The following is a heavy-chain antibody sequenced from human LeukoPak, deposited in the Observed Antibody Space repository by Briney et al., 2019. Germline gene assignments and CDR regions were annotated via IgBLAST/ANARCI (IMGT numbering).Heavy chain of an antibody. CDR3: ARGGGSYGH. J-gene: IGHJ4*02. Sequence: SETLSLTCTVFGGSIIGYYWSWIRQPPGKGLEWIGYIYYTGNTNYNPSLKSRVTISVDTSKNQFSLKLSSVTAADTAVYYCARGGGSYGHWGQGTLVTVSS. CDR1: GGSIIGYY. CDR2: IYYTGNT. D-gene: IGHD1-26*01. V-gene: IGHV4-59*08.